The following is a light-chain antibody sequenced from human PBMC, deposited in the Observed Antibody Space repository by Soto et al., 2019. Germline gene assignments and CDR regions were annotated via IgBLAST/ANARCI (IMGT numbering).Light chain of an antibody. J-gene: IGLJ2*01. CDR2: DVS. CDR1: GSDVGGYNY. CDR3: SSYTSANTPLV. Sequence: QSVLTQPASVSGSPGQSITISCTGTGSDVGGYNYVSWYQQHPGKAPKVMIYDVSNRPSGVSNRFSGSKSGNTASLTISGLQAEDEADYYCSSYTSANTPLVFGGGTKLTVL. V-gene: IGLV2-14*01.